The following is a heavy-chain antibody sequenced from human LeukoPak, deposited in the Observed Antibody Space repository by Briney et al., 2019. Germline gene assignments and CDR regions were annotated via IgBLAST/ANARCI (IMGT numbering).Heavy chain of an antibody. J-gene: IGHJ4*02. CDR1: GFTFSNAW. CDR2: IKSKTDGGTT. D-gene: IGHD4-17*01. Sequence: GGSLRLSCAASGFTFSNAWMSWVRQAPGKGLEWVGRIKSKTDGGTTDYAAPVKGRFTTSRDDSKNTLYLQMNSLKTEDTAVYHCTTDQVWSAGDYLNDYWSQGTLVTVSS. V-gene: IGHV3-15*01. CDR3: TTDQVWSAGDYLNDY.